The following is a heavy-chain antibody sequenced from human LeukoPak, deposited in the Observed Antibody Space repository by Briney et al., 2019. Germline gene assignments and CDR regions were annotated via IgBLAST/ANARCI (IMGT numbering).Heavy chain of an antibody. Sequence: VASVKVSCKVSGYTLTELSMHWVRQAPGKGLEWMGGFDPEDGETIYAQKFQGRVTMTEDTSTDTAYMELSSLRSEDTAVYYCATLGSYSENLEYNWFDPWGQGTLVTVSS. J-gene: IGHJ5*02. D-gene: IGHD1-26*01. CDR1: GYTLTELS. V-gene: IGHV1-24*01. CDR3: ATLGSYSENLEYNWFDP. CDR2: FDPEDGET.